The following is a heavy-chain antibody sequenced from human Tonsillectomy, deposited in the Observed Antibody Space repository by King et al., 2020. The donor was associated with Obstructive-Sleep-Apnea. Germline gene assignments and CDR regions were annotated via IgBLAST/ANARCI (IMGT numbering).Heavy chain of an antibody. CDR2: IGGSGGSK. Sequence: EVQLVESGGGLVQPGGSLRLSCAASGFTFSSYAMNWVRQAPGKGLEWGSAIGGSGGSKYYSDSVKGRFTIARDNSKNTLYLQMNSLRAEDTAVYYCAKRGDYGDYYFGYWGQGTLVTVSS. CDR3: AKRGDYGDYYFGY. V-gene: IGHV3-23*04. D-gene: IGHD4-17*01. J-gene: IGHJ4*02. CDR1: GFTFSSYA.